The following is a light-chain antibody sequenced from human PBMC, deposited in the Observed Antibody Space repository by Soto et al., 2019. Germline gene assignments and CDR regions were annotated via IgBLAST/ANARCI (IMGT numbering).Light chain of an antibody. J-gene: IGLJ2*01. CDR3: SSYAGNNILI. Sequence: QSVLTQPPSASGSPGQSVTISCTGTSSDVGGYNHVSWYQHHPGKAPQLMIYEVDKRPSGVPDRFSGSRSGNTASLTVSWLQAEDEADYYCSSYAGNNILIFGGGTQLTVL. CDR2: EVD. CDR1: SSDVGGYNH. V-gene: IGLV2-8*01.